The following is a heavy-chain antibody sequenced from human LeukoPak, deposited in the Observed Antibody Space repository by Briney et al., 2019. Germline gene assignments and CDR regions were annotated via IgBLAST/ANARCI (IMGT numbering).Heavy chain of an antibody. J-gene: IGHJ4*02. CDR3: ASHRDRRYYFDY. D-gene: IGHD1-14*01. V-gene: IGHV3-48*03. Sequence: GGSLRLSCATSGFTFSSYEMNWVRQAQGKGLEGVSYISSSGSTIYYADSVKGRFTISRDNAKTSLYLQMNSLRAEDTAVYYCASHRDRRYYFDYWGQGTLVTVSS. CDR1: GFTFSSYE. CDR2: ISSSGSTI.